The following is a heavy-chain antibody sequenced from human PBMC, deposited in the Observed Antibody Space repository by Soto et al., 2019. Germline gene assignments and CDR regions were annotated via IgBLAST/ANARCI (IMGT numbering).Heavy chain of an antibody. V-gene: IGHV1-3*01. J-gene: IGHJ6*02. Sequence: ASVKVSCKASGYSFTTHAMHWVRQAPGQSLEWMGWINGGTGQTKHSQRFQGRVNITRDTSASTAYMELSSLRSEDTAVYYCARGKGMEENYYYYGLDICGQGPTVTVYS. CDR1: GYSFTTHA. CDR2: INGGTGQT. CDR3: ARGKGMEENYYYYGLDI. D-gene: IGHD1-1*01.